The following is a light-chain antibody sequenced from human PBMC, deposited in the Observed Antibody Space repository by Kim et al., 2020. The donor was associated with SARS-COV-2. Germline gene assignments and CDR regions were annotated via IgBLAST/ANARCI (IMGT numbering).Light chain of an antibody. CDR2: EAS. CDR3: QQSFSIPIT. J-gene: IGKJ5*01. CDR1: HNIHSF. Sequence: IQMTQSPSSLSASLGDRVTITCRASHNIHSFLNWYQQKPGKAPKIVVYEASILYSEAPSRFSGSGSGTSFALTINNLQLEDFATYYCQQSFSIPITFGQGTRLEIK. V-gene: IGKV1-39*01.